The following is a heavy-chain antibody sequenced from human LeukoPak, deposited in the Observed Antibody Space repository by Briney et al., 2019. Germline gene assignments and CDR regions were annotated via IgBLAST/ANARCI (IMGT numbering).Heavy chain of an antibody. D-gene: IGHD3-3*01. CDR1: GFTFSSYW. CDR2: IKQDGSEK. Sequence: GGSLRLSCAASGFTFSSYWMSWVRQAPGKGLEWVANIKQDGSEKYYVDSVKGRFTISRDNAKNSLYLQMNSLRAEDTAVYYCARDTVERFLEWFHDYWGQGTLVTVPS. CDR3: ARDTVERFLEWFHDY. J-gene: IGHJ4*02. V-gene: IGHV3-7*01.